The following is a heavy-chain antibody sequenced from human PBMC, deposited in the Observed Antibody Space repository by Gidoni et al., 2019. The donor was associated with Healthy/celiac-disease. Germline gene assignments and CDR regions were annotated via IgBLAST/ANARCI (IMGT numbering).Heavy chain of an antibody. Sequence: EVQLVESGGGLVKPGWTLILSFTPPGFTFGDYAMRWFRKAPGKGLEWVGIIRSKAYGGTTEYAASVKGRFTISRDDSKSIAYLQMNSLKTEDTAVYYCTRDGPEGFDYWGQGTLVTVSS. CDR3: TRDGPEGFDY. J-gene: IGHJ4*02. V-gene: IGHV3-49*05. CDR2: IRSKAYGGTT. CDR1: GFTFGDYA.